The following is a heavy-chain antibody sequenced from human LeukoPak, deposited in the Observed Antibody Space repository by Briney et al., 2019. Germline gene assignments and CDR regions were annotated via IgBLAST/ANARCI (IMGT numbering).Heavy chain of an antibody. CDR3: ASSSSGYSY. J-gene: IGHJ4*02. V-gene: IGHV4-61*02. CDR1: GGSISSGSYY. D-gene: IGHD3-22*01. Sequence: SQTLSLTCTVSGGSISSGSYYWSWIRQPAGKGLEWIGRIYTSGSTNYNPSLKSRVTISVDTSKNQFSLKLSSVTAADTAVYYCASSSSGYSYWGKGTLVTVSS. CDR2: IYTSGST.